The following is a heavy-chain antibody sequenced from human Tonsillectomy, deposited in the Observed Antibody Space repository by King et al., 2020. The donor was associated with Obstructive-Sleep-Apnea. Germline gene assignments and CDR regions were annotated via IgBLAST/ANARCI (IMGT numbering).Heavy chain of an antibody. D-gene: IGHD3-10*01. CDR2: IYWNDDK. Sequence: VTLKESGPTLVKPTQTLTLTCTFSGFSLSTCGVCVGLFRHPPGKALGWLALIYWNDDKRYSPSLKGRLTITKGTAKNQVVLTITNMYPVDTATYYCAHVTMVRGVIRDVAYWGQGTLVTVSS. V-gene: IGHV2-5*01. CDR1: GFSLSTCGVC. CDR3: AHVTMVRGVIRDVAY. J-gene: IGHJ4*02.